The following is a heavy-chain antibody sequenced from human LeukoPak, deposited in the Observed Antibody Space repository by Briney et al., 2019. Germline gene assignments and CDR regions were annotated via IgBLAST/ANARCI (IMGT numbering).Heavy chain of an antibody. CDR2: ISATGEKA. D-gene: IGHD4-17*01. Sequence: GGSLRLSCTASGFTFSSFAMNWVRQAPGKGLEWVSVISATGEKAYYTESVKDRFTISRDYSKDTVFLKMDSLRIDDTAIYYCAKDRRFSVTTDYYFDVWGPGTLVTVSS. CDR3: AKDRRFSVTTDYYFDV. J-gene: IGHJ4*02. V-gene: IGHV3-23*01. CDR1: GFTFSSFA.